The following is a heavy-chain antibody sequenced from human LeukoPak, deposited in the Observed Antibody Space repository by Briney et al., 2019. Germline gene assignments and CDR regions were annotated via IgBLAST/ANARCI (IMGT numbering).Heavy chain of an antibody. J-gene: IGHJ4*02. D-gene: IGHD1-26*01. V-gene: IGHV3-7*04. CDR3: ARVRVGTTNYFDY. CDR2: INQDGSEK. Sequence: GGSLRLSCAASGFTFSSYCMSWVRQAPGKGLEWVANINQDGSEKYYVDSVRGRFTISRDNAKNSLCLQMDSLRAEDTAVYYCARVRVGTTNYFDYWGQGTLVTVSS. CDR1: GFTFSSYC.